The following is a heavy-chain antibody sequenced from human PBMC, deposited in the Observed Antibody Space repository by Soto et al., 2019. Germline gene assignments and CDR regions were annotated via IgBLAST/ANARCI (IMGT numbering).Heavy chain of an antibody. J-gene: IGHJ6*02. Sequence: EVQLLESGGGLVQPGGSLRLSCAASGFTFSSYAMSWVRQAPGKGLEWVSAISGSGGSTYYADSVKGRFTISRDNSKNTLYLQMNSLRAEDTAVYYCAKDRVYYDILSPYYYYGMDVWGQGTTVTVSS. CDR2: ISGSGGST. CDR1: GFTFSSYA. V-gene: IGHV3-23*01. D-gene: IGHD3-9*01. CDR3: AKDRVYYDILSPYYYYGMDV.